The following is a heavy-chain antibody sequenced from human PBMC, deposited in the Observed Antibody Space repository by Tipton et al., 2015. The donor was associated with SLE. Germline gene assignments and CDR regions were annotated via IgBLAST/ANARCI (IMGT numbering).Heavy chain of an antibody. CDR3: ARFGRSPAIDWFDR. CDR2: IYNTVNT. V-gene: IGHV4-31*03. J-gene: IGHJ5*02. D-gene: IGHD2-2*02. Sequence: TLSLTCTVSGGSVSSGGYYWSWIRQHPGKGLEWIGYIYNTVNTYYNPSLTSRVTISDHTSKNQFSLTLSSVTAAHTAIYYCARFGRSPAIDWFDRWGEGTLVSVSS. CDR1: GGSVSSGGYY.